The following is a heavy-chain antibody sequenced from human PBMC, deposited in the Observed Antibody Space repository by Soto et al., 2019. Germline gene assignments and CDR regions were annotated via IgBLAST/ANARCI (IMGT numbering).Heavy chain of an antibody. CDR2: IYHSGST. J-gene: IGHJ4*02. V-gene: IGHV4-30-4*01. Sequence: PSETLSLTCTVSGGSISSGIYYWSWIRQPPGKGLEWIGYIYHSGSTHYNPSLKSRVTISVDTSKNQFSLKLSFVTAADTAVYYSAKDPEWELPKYYFDYWGQGTLVTVSS. D-gene: IGHD1-26*01. CDR1: GGSISSGIYY. CDR3: AKDPEWELPKYYFDY.